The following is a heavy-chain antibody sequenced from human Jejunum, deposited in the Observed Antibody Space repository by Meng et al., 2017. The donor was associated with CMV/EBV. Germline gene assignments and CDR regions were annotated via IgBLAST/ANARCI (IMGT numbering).Heavy chain of an antibody. V-gene: IGHV5-51*01. CDR2: IFPGDSDT. CDR1: FTTHW. D-gene: IGHD3-22*01. J-gene: IGHJ3*02. CDR3: ARVLVGSGYYFDAFDI. Sequence: FTTHWVAWVRQVPGKGLDWMGIIFPGDSDTRYSPSFQGQVTISVDNSLNTAYLQWSSLKASDSAIYYCARVLVGSGYYFDAFDIWGQGATVTVSS.